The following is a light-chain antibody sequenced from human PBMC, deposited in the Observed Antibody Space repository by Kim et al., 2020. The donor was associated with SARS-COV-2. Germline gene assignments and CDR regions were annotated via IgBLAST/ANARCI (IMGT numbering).Light chain of an antibody. J-gene: IGKJ2*01. CDR2: HAS. Sequence: LSPRERDSLCCRDSQSVCSFLSWYQPRPGQTPRLLIYHASKRATGIPARFSGGGFVTDFTLTISSLEPEDVALDYCHQRNNWPNTFGQGTKVDIK. CDR3: HQRNNWPNT. V-gene: IGKV3-11*01. CDR1: QSVCSF.